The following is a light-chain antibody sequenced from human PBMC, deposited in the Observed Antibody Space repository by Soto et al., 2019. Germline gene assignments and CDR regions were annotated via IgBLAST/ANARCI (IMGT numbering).Light chain of an antibody. V-gene: IGKV3-15*01. CDR3: QQYNDWPLT. Sequence: EIVMTQSPVTLSVSPGERATLSCRASQSVRSNLAWYQQKPGQAPSLLIYGAFIRATGIPTRFSGTGSGTEFTRTISSLQSEDFELYYCQQYNDWPLTFCQGTKVEV. CDR1: QSVRSN. J-gene: IGKJ1*01. CDR2: GAF.